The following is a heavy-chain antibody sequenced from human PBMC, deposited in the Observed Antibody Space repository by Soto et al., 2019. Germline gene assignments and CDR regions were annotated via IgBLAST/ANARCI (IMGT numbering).Heavy chain of an antibody. J-gene: IGHJ5*02. V-gene: IGHV4-31*03. CDR3: ERGYFDWLLSITYNWLDP. CDR1: CDSSSSGCYF. CDR2: IYYRGCA. Sequence: TLCRTCTFSCDSSSSGCYFGSLIRQHPGKGLEWIGDIYYRGCAYYNPSLNSRVTISVYTSKNHFSLKLSSVTAAATAVYYCERGYFDWLLSITYNWLDPWGQGILVTVS. D-gene: IGHD3-9*01.